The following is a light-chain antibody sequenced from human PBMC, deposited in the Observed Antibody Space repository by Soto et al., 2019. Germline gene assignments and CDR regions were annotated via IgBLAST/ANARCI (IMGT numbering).Light chain of an antibody. J-gene: IGKJ5*01. CDR1: RSLVYSDGEIY. CDR2: KVS. CDR3: MQGSHYPIT. Sequence: DVVMTQSPLSLPVTLGQPASISCRSRRSLVYSDGEIYLSWFQQGPGKSPRRLIYKVSNRDSGVPERFSGSGSGTDFTLKISRLQAEDVAVYYCMQGSHYPITFGQGTRLEIK. V-gene: IGKV2-30*01.